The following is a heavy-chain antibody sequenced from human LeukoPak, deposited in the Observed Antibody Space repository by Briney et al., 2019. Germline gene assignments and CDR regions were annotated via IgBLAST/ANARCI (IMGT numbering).Heavy chain of an antibody. CDR2: IYYSGSI. CDR3: VRNTLGHYDAFDI. D-gene: IGHD1/OR15-1a*01. J-gene: IGHJ3*02. CDR1: GGSISGYY. Sequence: PSETLSPTCPVTGGSISGYYWSWIRQPPGKGLEWIGYIYYSGSINYNSSLKSRVAISVDTSRNQFSLKLSSMTAADTAVYYCVRNTLGHYDAFDIWGQGTMVTVSS. V-gene: IGHV4-59*01.